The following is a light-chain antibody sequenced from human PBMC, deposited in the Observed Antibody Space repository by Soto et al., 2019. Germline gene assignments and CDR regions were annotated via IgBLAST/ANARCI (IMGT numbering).Light chain of an antibody. CDR2: ADS. CDR3: QVWDSSTDDLYV. J-gene: IGLJ1*01. CDR1: NIGSNS. Sequence: SYELTQPPSVSGDPGQAAIVTCDGNNIGSNSVHWYQQKPGRAPVLVVYADSDRPSGVPERFSGSNSGNTATLTISRVEAGDEADYYCQVWDSSTDDLYVFGPGTKVTVL. V-gene: IGLV3-21*02.